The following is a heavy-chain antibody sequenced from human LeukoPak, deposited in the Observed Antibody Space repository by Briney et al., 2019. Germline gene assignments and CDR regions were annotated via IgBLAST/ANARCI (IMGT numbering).Heavy chain of an antibody. D-gene: IGHD2-15*01. V-gene: IGHV3-66*02. J-gene: IGHJ3*02. CDR3: ARAKVYCSGGSCPKGDAFDI. CDR2: IYSGGST. Sequence: GGSLRLSCAASGFTVSRNYMSWVRQAAGKGVEWVSVIYSGGSTYYADSVKGRFTISRDKSNNTLYLKMNSMRAEDTAVYYCARAKVYCSGGSCPKGDAFDIWGQGTMVTVSS. CDR1: GFTVSRNY.